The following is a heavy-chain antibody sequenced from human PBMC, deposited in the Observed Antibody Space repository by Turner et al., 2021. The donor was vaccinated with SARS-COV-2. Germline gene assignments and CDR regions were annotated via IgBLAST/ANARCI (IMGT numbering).Heavy chain of an antibody. V-gene: IGHV3-7*01. CDR1: GLTFSSYW. J-gene: IGHJ4*02. D-gene: IGHD7-27*01. CDR3: ARSELGLFFDY. Sequence: EVQLVESGGGLVQPGGSLRLSCAASGLTFSSYWMSWVRQAPGKGLDWCANIDQDRSETYYVGSVKGRFTISRDNAKNSLYLQVNSLRAEDTAVYYCARSELGLFFDYWGQGTLVTVSS. CDR2: IDQDRSET.